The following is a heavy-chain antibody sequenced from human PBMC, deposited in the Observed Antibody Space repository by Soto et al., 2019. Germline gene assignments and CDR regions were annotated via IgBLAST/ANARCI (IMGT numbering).Heavy chain of an antibody. CDR1: GVSISTNNW. CDR2: IHHSGDT. CDR3: ALGPRAFDP. Sequence: SETLSLTCAVSGVSISTNNWWSWVRQPPGKGLEWIGEIHHSGDTNYNPSLKSRVTISVDKSTNQFSLRLTSVTAADTAVYYCALGPRAFDPWGQGTLVTVSS. J-gene: IGHJ5*02. V-gene: IGHV4-4*02. D-gene: IGHD1-26*01.